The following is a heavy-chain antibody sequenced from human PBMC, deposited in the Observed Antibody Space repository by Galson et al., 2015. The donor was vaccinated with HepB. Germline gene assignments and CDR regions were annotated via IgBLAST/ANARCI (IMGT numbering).Heavy chain of an antibody. CDR1: GFTFSDYQ. Sequence: SLRLSCAASGFTFSDYQMTWIRQAPRKGLEWVSYITYSSALTTYADSVNGRFTISRDNAKNLQYLQMDSLRADDTAVYYCARDLSTTRRAFDVWGQGTVVTVSS. CDR3: ARDLSTTRRAFDV. CDR2: ITYSSALT. D-gene: IGHD1-1*01. V-gene: IGHV3-11*06. J-gene: IGHJ3*01.